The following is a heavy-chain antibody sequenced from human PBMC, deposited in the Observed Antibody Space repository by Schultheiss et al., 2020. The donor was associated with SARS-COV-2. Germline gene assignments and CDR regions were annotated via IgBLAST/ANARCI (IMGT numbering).Heavy chain of an antibody. CDR1: GGSFSGYH. V-gene: IGHV4-59*08. D-gene: IGHD6-13*01. CDR3: ADFSSSWYQVYFQH. Sequence: SETLSLTCAVYGGSFSGYHWSWIRQPPGKGLEWIGYIYYSGSTNYNPSLKSRVTISVDTSKNQFSLKLSSVTAADTAVYYCADFSSSWYQVYFQHWGQGTLVTVSS. J-gene: IGHJ1*01. CDR2: IYYSGST.